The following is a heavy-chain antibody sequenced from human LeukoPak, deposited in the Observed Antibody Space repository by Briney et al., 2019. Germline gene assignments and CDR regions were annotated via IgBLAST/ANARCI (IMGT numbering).Heavy chain of an antibody. CDR3: ANLEYYSSGWHDYYYYMDV. J-gene: IGHJ6*03. V-gene: IGHV3-23*01. D-gene: IGHD6-19*01. CDR1: GFTFSSYG. CDR2: ISGSGGST. Sequence: GGSLRLSCAASGFTFSSYGMSWVRQAPGKGLEWVAAISGSGGSTYYADSVKGRFTISRDNSKNTLYLQMNSLRAEDTAVYYCANLEYYSSGWHDYYYYMDVWGKGTTVTVSS.